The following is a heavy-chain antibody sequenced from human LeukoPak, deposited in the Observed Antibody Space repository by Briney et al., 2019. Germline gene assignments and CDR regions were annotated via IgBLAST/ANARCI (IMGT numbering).Heavy chain of an antibody. CDR2: IYYSGST. CDR1: GGSISSSSYY. V-gene: IGHV4-39*01. D-gene: IGHD2-2*01. Sequence: PSETLSLTCTVSGGSISSSSYYWGWIRQPPGKGLEWIGSIYYSGSTYYNPSLKSRVTISVDTSKNQFALKLSSVTAADTAVYYCARQKSRTRGRFDYWGQGTLVTVSS. CDR3: ARQKSRTRGRFDY. J-gene: IGHJ4*02.